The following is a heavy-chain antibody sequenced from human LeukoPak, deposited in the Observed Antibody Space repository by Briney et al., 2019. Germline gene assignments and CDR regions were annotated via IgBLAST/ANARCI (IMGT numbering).Heavy chain of an antibody. CDR3: ARDPSYGGNSDY. J-gene: IGHJ4*02. V-gene: IGHV3-21*01. CDR2: ISSSSSYI. Sequence: GGSLRLSCAASGFTFDDYGMSWVRQAPGKGLEWVSSISSSSSYIYCADSVKGRFTISRDNAKNSLYLQMNSLRAEDTAVYYCARDPSYGGNSDYWGQGTLVTVSS. CDR1: GFTFDDYG. D-gene: IGHD4-23*01.